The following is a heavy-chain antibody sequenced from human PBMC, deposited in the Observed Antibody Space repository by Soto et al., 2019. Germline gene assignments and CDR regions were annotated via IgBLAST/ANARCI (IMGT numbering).Heavy chain of an antibody. V-gene: IGHV5-51*01. CDR3: ARFAVCGDSSGWPGGWFYP. J-gene: IGHJ5*02. Sequence: GESMKISCKGSGYSFTSYWIGWVRQMPGKGLEWMGIIYPGDSDTRYSPSFQGQVTISADKSISTAYLQWSSLKASDTAMYYCARFAVCGDSSGWPGGWFYPWGQGTLVTVSS. D-gene: IGHD6-19*01. CDR1: GYSFTSYW. CDR2: IYPGDSDT.